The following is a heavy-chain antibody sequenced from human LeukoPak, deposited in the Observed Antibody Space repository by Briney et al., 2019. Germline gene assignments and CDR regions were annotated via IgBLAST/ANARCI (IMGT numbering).Heavy chain of an antibody. Sequence: AGGSLRLSCAASGFTFSSYGMHWVRQAPGKGLEWVAVIWYDGSNKYYADSVKGRFTISRDNSKNTLYLQMNSLRAEDTAVYYCAKDSGSFLYYFDYWGQGTLVTVPS. J-gene: IGHJ4*02. D-gene: IGHD1-26*01. CDR3: AKDSGSFLYYFDY. CDR2: IWYDGSNK. CDR1: GFTFSSYG. V-gene: IGHV3-33*06.